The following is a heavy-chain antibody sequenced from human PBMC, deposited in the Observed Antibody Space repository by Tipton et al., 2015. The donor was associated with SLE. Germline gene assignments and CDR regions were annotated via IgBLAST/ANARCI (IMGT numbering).Heavy chain of an antibody. Sequence: TLSLTCTVSFGSINSANHYWCWVRQLPGEGLEWIGFIYYRGSAYYNPSLQSRVTISLDMSKNQFSLTMTSVTAADTAMYYCAREVDTMDDSDAFDIWGQGTMVTVSS. CDR3: AREVDTMDDSDAFDI. D-gene: IGHD3-10*01. V-gene: IGHV4-31*03. CDR1: FGSINSANHY. J-gene: IGHJ3*02. CDR2: IYYRGSA.